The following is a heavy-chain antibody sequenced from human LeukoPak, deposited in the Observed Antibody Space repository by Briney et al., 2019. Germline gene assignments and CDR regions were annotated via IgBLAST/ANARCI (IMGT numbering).Heavy chain of an antibody. V-gene: IGHV1-46*01. D-gene: IGHD5-24*01. Sequence: ASVKISCKTSGYSFTSYNLHWVRQAPGQRLEWMGIIKPSSDNTNYAQKFQGRVTMTSDTSTSTVYMELKSEGTAVYYCARVRDGYNDAYDFWGQGTMVTVTS. CDR2: IKPSSDNT. CDR3: ARVRDGYNDAYDF. CDR1: GYSFTSYN. J-gene: IGHJ3*01.